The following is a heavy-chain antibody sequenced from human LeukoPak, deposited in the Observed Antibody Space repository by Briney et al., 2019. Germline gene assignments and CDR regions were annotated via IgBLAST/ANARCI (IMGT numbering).Heavy chain of an antibody. CDR3: ARDEDNSGGYYYYMDV. J-gene: IGHJ6*03. V-gene: IGHV4-61*01. CDR2: IYHSGST. CDR1: GGSVSSGTYY. D-gene: IGHD3-22*01. Sequence: SETLSLTCTVSGGSVSSGTYYWNWIRQPPGKGLEWIGYIYHSGSTNYNPSLKSRATISIDTSKNQFSLNLRYVTAADTAVYYCARDEDNSGGYYYYMDVWGKGTTVTVSS.